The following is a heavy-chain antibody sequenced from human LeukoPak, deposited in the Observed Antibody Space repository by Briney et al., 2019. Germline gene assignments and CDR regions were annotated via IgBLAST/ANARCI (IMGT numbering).Heavy chain of an antibody. D-gene: IGHD2-15*01. CDR1: GFTLNNKY. J-gene: IGHJ4*02. CDR3: ARGYCSGGNCYDY. CDR2: IYTGGST. Sequence: GGSLRLSCVVSGFTLNNKYMSWVRQSPGKGLEWVSVIYTGGSTYYADYVKGRFTISRDISMNTLYLQMNSLRAEDTALYYCARGYCSGGNCYDYWGQGTLVTVSS. V-gene: IGHV3-66*01.